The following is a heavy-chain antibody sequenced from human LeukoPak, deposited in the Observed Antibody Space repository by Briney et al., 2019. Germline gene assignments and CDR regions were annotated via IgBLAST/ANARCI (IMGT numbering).Heavy chain of an antibody. CDR1: GFTFSSYS. Sequence: GGSLRLSCAASGFTFSSYSMNWVRQAPGKGLEWISYITASSGTIYYADSVKGRFTISRGNAKNSLYLQLNSLRDEDTAVYYCARGMAASGLSDYWGQGTLVTVSS. CDR3: ARGMAASGLSDY. V-gene: IGHV3-48*02. D-gene: IGHD6-13*01. CDR2: ITASSGTI. J-gene: IGHJ4*02.